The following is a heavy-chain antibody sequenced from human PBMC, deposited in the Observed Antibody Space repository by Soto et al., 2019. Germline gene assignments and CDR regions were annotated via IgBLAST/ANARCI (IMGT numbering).Heavy chain of an antibody. CDR1: GFTFSGSA. CDR2: IRSKANSYAT. CDR3: TRLSYSREDY. Sequence: EVQLVESGGGLVQPGGSLKLSCAASGFTFSGSAMHWVRQASGKGLEWVGRIRSKANSYATAYAASVKGRFTISRDDSKNTAYLQMKSLKTEDTAVYYCTRLSYSREDYWGQGTLVTVSS. J-gene: IGHJ4*02. D-gene: IGHD6-13*01. V-gene: IGHV3-73*01.